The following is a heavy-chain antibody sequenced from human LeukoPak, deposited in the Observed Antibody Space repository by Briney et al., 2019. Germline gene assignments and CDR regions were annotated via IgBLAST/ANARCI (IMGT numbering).Heavy chain of an antibody. Sequence: SETLSLTCTVSGGSISSYYWSWIRQPPGKGLEWIGYIYYSGSTNYNPSLKSRVTISVDTSKNQFSLKLSSVTAADTAVYYCARHQAGYSGYEYQGDWLDPWGQGTLVTVSS. CDR3: ARHQAGYSGYEYQGDWLDP. J-gene: IGHJ5*02. CDR1: GGSISSYY. D-gene: IGHD5-12*01. CDR2: IYYSGST. V-gene: IGHV4-59*08.